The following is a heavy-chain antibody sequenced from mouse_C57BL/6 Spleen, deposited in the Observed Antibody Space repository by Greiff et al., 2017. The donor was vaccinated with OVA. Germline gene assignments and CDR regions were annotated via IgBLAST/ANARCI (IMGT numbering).Heavy chain of an antibody. CDR1: GFTFSDYG. J-gene: IGHJ2*01. CDR2: ISSGSSTL. CDR3: ARGYFDY. V-gene: IGHV5-17*01. Sequence: EVQRVESGGGLVKPGGSLKLSCAASGFTFSDYGMHWVRQAPEKGLEWVAYISSGSSTLYYADPVKGRFTISRANAKNTLFLQMTSLRSEDTGMYYCARGYFDYWGQGTTLTVSS.